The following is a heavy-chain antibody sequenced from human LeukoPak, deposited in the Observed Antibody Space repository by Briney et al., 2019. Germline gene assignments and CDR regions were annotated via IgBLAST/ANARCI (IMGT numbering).Heavy chain of an antibody. D-gene: IGHD6-19*01. CDR1: GDSISSYY. CDR3: ARGAVAGKYFFDS. J-gene: IGHJ4*02. CDR2: IYYSGNT. Sequence: SETLSLTCTVSGDSISSYYWSWIRQPPGKGLEWIGYIYYSGNTKYNPSLKSRVTISVDTSKNQFSLKLSSVTAADTAVYYCARGAVAGKYFFDSWGQGTLVTVSS. V-gene: IGHV4-59*08.